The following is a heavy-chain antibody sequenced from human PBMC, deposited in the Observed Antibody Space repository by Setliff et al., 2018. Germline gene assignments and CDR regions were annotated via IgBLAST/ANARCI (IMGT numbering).Heavy chain of an antibody. CDR1: GFTFSSYR. CDR2: IWDDGGNK. D-gene: IGHD2-15*01. J-gene: IGHJ4*02. Sequence: GESLKISCAASGFTFSSYRMHWVRQAPGKGLERVAVIWDDGGNKYHADSVKGRFTISRDNSKNTLYLQMNSLRPEDTAVYYCARTCSGSGCYAGLESWGQGTQVTVSS. CDR3: ARTCSGSGCYAGLES. V-gene: IGHV3-33*08.